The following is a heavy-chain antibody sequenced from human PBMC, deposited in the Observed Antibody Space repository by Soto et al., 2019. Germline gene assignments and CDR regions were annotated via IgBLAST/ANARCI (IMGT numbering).Heavy chain of an antibody. CDR2: ISSSSSYI. Sequence: PGGSLRLSCAASGFTFSSYSMNWVRQAPGKGLEWVPSISSSSSYIYYADSVKGRFTISRDNAKNSLYLQMNSLRAEDTAVYYCARDEGLWTAYYYYGMGVWGQGTTVTVSS. CDR1: GFTFSSYS. V-gene: IGHV3-21*01. CDR3: ARDEGLWTAYYYYGMGV. D-gene: IGHD5-18*01. J-gene: IGHJ6*02.